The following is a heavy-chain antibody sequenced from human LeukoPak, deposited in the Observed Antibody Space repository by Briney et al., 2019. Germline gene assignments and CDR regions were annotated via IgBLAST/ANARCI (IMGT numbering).Heavy chain of an antibody. CDR2: ISGSGVI. Sequence: SETLSLTCTVSGGPITTYYLSWIRQSAGMGLEWIGRISGSGVITYNPSLKSRVILSLDTSKNQFSLKLSSVTAADTAVYYCAIGQGSGSYLFDYWGQGTLVTVSS. J-gene: IGHJ4*02. CDR3: AIGQGSGSYLFDY. D-gene: IGHD3-10*01. CDR1: GGPITTYY. V-gene: IGHV4-4*07.